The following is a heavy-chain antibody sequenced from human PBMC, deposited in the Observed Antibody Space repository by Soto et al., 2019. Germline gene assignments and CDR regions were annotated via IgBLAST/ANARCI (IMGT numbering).Heavy chain of an antibody. CDR2: ISAYNGNT. V-gene: IGHV1-18*01. D-gene: IGHD2-2*02. J-gene: IGHJ6*02. CDR1: GYTFTSYG. Sequence: QVQLVQSGAEVKKPGASVKVSCKASGYTFTSYGISWVRQAPGQGLEWMGWISAYNGNTNYAQKLQGRVTMTTDTPRRTHDMQRRSLRSGDTAVYYCARGGRIGDCRSTSCYSYYYGIGVWGQGTTVTVSS. CDR3: ARGGRIGDCRSTSCYSYYYGIGV.